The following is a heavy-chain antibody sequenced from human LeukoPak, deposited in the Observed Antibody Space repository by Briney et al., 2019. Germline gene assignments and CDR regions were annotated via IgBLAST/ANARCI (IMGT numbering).Heavy chain of an antibody. J-gene: IGHJ4*02. V-gene: IGHV3-21*01. CDR3: ASADSGYYGY. CDR2: ISSSSSYI. D-gene: IGHD3-22*01. CDR1: GFTFSSYW. Sequence: GGSLRLSCAASGFTFSSYWMSWVRQAPGKGLEWVSSISSSSSYIYYADSVKGRFTISRDNAKNSLYLQMNSLRAEDTAVYYCASADSGYYGYWGQGTLVTVSS.